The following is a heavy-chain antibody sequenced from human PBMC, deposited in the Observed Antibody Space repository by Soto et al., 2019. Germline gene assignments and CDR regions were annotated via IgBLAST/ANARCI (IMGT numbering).Heavy chain of an antibody. D-gene: IGHD5-12*01. CDR2: ISGSGGST. J-gene: IGHJ6*02. Sequence: GGSLRLSCAASGFTFSSYAMSWVRQAPGKGLEWVSAISGSGGSTYYADSVKGRFTISRDNSKNTLYLQMNSLRVEDTAVYYCARVAGYDFEYHYYGMDVWGQGTTVTVSS. CDR1: GFTFSSYA. V-gene: IGHV3-23*01. CDR3: ARVAGYDFEYHYYGMDV.